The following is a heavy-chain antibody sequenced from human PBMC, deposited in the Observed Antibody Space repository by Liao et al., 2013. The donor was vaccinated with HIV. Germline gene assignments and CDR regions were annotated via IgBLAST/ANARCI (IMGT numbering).Heavy chain of an antibody. CDR2: INHSGST. CDR3: ARGLRSSWPRGPLDV. Sequence: QVQLQQWGAGLLKPSETLSLTCAVYGGSFSFYYWSWIRQPPGKGLEWIGEINHSGSTNYNPSLKSRVTISVDTSKKQFSLKLSSVTAADTAVYYCARGLRSSWPRGPLDVWGKGTAVTVS. J-gene: IGHJ6*03. D-gene: IGHD6-13*01. CDR1: GGSFSFYY. V-gene: IGHV4-34*01.